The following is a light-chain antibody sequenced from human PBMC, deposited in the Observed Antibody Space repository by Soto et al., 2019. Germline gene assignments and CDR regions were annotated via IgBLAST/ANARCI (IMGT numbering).Light chain of an antibody. CDR3: QPMRT. V-gene: IGKV1-5*01. J-gene: IGKJ1*01. Sequence: VHKTRSPSSVSAAVEDRGPITCRASQSLSNWLAWHQKNPGKAPKFLIYGASTLASGVPARFSGSGFAPEISITITSLQHDDFGSYYCQPMRTFGQGTQVDIK. CDR1: QSLSNW. CDR2: GAS.